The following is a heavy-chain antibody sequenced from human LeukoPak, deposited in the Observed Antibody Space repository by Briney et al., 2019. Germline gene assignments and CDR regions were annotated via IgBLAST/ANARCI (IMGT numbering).Heavy chain of an antibody. CDR2: MNPNSGGT. CDR3: STEDKYCSGANCGKY. J-gene: IGHJ4*02. CDR1: GYIFTGYY. V-gene: IGHV1-2*02. Sequence: ASVKVSCKASGYIFTGYYMHWVRQAPGQGLEWMGWMNPNSGGTTHAQKFQGRVTMTRDKSISTVYMELSSLRSDDTAVYYCSTEDKYCSGANCGKYWGQGTLVTVSS. D-gene: IGHD2-15*01.